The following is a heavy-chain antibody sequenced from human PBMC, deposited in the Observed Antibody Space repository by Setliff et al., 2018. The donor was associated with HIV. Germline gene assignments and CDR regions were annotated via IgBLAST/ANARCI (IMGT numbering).Heavy chain of an antibody. Sequence: LSLTCAVSGGSISSSNWWTWVRQPPGKGLEWVGEIYHSGSANYNPSLKSRVTISVDKSKNQFSLKLTSVIAADTAVYYCARYYYDRSGSSAPYYFMDVWGKGTTVTVSS. J-gene: IGHJ6*03. D-gene: IGHD3-22*01. CDR1: GGSISSSNW. CDR2: IYHSGSA. CDR3: ARYYYDRSGSSAPYYFMDV. V-gene: IGHV4-4*02.